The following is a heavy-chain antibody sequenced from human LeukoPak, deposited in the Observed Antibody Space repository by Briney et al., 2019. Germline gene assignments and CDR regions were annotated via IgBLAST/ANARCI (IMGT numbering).Heavy chain of an antibody. V-gene: IGHV1-69*05. D-gene: IGHD4-17*01. Sequence: EASVKVSCKASGGTFSSYAISWVRQAPGQGLEWMGGIIPIFGTANYAQKFQGRVTITTDESTSTAYMELSSLRSEDTAVYYCARTTTGDAFDIWGQGTMVTVSS. CDR1: GGTFSSYA. CDR2: IIPIFGTA. CDR3: ARTTTGDAFDI. J-gene: IGHJ3*02.